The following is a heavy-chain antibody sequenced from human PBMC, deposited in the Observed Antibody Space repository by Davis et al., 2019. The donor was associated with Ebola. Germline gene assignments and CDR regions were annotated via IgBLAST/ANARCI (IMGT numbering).Heavy chain of an antibody. Sequence: PGGSLRLSCAASGLNFSEYWMHWVREVPGKGLLWVADIHPERLTIRYAESVRGRFTVSRDNVRRMLFLQMNSVGPDDTAVYYCARSEYYNGQDVWGQGTRVTVSS. D-gene: IGHD6-6*01. CDR1: GLNFSEYW. CDR3: ARSEYYNGQDV. CDR2: IHPERLTI. J-gene: IGHJ6*02. V-gene: IGHV3-74*01.